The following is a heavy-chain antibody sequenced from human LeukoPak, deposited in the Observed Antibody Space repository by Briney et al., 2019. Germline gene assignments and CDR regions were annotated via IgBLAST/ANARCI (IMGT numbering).Heavy chain of an antibody. CDR3: ARGTMVRGASNWFDP. Sequence: PSETLSLTCTVSGGSISSSSYYWGWIRQPPGKGLEWIGSIYYSGSTYYNPSLKSRVTISVDTSKNQFSLKLSSVTAADTAVYYCARGTMVRGASNWFDPWGQGTLVTVSS. V-gene: IGHV4-39*07. CDR2: IYYSGST. J-gene: IGHJ5*02. D-gene: IGHD3-10*01. CDR1: GGSISSSSYY.